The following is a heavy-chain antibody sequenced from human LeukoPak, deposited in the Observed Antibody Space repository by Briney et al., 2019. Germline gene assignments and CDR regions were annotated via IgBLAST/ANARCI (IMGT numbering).Heavy chain of an antibody. V-gene: IGHV4-59*08. CDR1: GGSISSYY. CDR3: ARHREVGLYDFWPSDWGMDV. CDR2: IYYSGNT. J-gene: IGHJ6*02. Sequence: SETLSLTCGVSGGSISSYYWSWIRQSPGKGLEWIGYIYYSGNTNYNSSLKSRVTISVDMSKNQFSLKLNSVTAADTAVYYCARHREVGLYDFWPSDWGMDVWGRGTTVTVSS. D-gene: IGHD3-3*01.